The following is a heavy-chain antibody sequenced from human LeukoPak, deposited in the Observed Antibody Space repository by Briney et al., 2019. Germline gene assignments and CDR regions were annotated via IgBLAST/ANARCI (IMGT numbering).Heavy chain of an antibody. Sequence: GGPLRLSCAPSGFTLISYGMHWVRQAPGKGLEWVAVIWYDGSNKYYADSVKGRFTISRDNSKNTLYLQMNSLRAEDTAVYYCAREDIVVVPAPRRGAFDIWGQGTMVTVSS. CDR1: GFTLISYG. D-gene: IGHD2-2*01. CDR2: IWYDGSNK. CDR3: AREDIVVVPAPRRGAFDI. V-gene: IGHV3-33*01. J-gene: IGHJ3*02.